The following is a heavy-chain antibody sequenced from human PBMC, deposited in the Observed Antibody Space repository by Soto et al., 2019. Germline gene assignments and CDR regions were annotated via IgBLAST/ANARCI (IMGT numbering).Heavy chain of an antibody. D-gene: IGHD6-13*01. V-gene: IGHV4-31*03. CDR3: ARNGKQLDRYTDY. CDR2: IYYSGST. J-gene: IGHJ4*02. CDR1: GGSISSGGYY. Sequence: SETLSLTCTVSGGSISSGGYYWSWIRQHPGKGLEWIGYIYYSGSTYYNPSLKSRVTISVDTSKNQFSLKLSSVTAADTAVYYCARNGKQLDRYTDYWGQGTLVTISS.